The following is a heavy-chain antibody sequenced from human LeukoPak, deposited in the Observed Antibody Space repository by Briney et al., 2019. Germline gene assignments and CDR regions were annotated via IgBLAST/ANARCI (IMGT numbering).Heavy chain of an antibody. CDR1: GGTFSSYA. V-gene: IGHV1-69*05. CDR2: IIPIFRST. Sequence: SVRVSCKTSGGTFSSYAINWVRQAPGQGLEWMGRIIPIFRSTNYAQKFQGRVTISTEQSTNTAYMELRILRAEDTAVYYCAKHYGDYVGAFDIWGQGTMVTVSS. CDR3: AKHYGDYVGAFDI. J-gene: IGHJ3*02. D-gene: IGHD4-17*01.